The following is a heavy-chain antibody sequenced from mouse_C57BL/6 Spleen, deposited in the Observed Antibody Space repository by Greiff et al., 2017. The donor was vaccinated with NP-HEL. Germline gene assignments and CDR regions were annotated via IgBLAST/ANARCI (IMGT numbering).Heavy chain of an antibody. Sequence: QVQLKESGAELVRPGTSVKVSCKASGYAFTNYLIEWVKQRPGQGLEWIGVINPGSGGTNYNEKFKGKATLTADKSSSTAYMQLSSLTSEDSAVYFCARSRYYGSSYVETWFAYWGQGTLVTVSA. CDR3: ARSRYYGSSYVETWFAY. V-gene: IGHV1-54*01. CDR2: INPGSGGT. CDR1: GYAFTNYL. D-gene: IGHD1-1*01. J-gene: IGHJ3*01.